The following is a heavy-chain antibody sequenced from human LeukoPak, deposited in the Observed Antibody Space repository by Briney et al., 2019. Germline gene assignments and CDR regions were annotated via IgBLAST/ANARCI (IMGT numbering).Heavy chain of an antibody. Sequence: ASVKVSCKTGGYIFSSSGISWVRQAPGQGLEWMGWKSTSNDNTNYAGKFKGRLTVTTDTSTSTVYMDLRSLTSDDTAVYYCVKDTQLGSVWAFDYWGQGALVTVSS. CDR1: GYIFSSSG. CDR2: KSTSNDNT. V-gene: IGHV1-18*01. CDR3: VKDTQLGSVWAFDY. D-gene: IGHD6-19*01. J-gene: IGHJ4*02.